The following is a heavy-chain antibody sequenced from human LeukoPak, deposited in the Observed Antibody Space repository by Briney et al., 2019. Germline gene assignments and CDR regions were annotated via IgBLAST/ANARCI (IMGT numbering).Heavy chain of an antibody. CDR2: ISAYNGNT. D-gene: IGHD3-10*01. V-gene: IGHV1-18*01. Sequence: ASVKVSCKASGYTFTSYGISWARQAPGQGLEWMGWISAYNGNTNYAQKLQGRVTMTTDTSTSTAYMELRSLRSDDTAVYYCARDHLTMVRGTSDYWGQGTLVTVSS. CDR1: GYTFTSYG. J-gene: IGHJ4*02. CDR3: ARDHLTMVRGTSDY.